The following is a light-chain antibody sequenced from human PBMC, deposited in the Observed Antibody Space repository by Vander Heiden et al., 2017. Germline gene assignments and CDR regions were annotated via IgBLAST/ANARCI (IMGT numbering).Light chain of an antibody. CDR2: DVA. CDR1: SSDVGGYNY. J-gene: IGLJ1*01. Sequence: QSALTQPRSVSGSPGQSVTFPCTGTSSDVGGYNYVSWYQQHPGKAPKLMIYDVAQRPSGVPDRFSGSKSGNTASLTISGLQAEDEADYYCCSYAGSYVYVFGTGTTVTVL. CDR3: CSYAGSYVYV. V-gene: IGLV2-11*01.